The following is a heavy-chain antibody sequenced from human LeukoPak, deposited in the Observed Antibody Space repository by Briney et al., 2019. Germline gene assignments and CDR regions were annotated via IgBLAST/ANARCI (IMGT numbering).Heavy chain of an antibody. V-gene: IGHV3-21*01. J-gene: IGHJ3*02. CDR3: ARDPTVWGGGAFDI. D-gene: IGHD3-16*01. CDR1: GFTFSSYS. Sequence: GGSLRLSCAASGFTFSSYSMNWVRQAPGKGLEWVSSISSSSSYIYYADSVKGRFTISRDNAKNSLYLQMNSLRAEDTAVYYCARDPTVWGGGAFDIWGQGTMVTVSS. CDR2: ISSSSSYI.